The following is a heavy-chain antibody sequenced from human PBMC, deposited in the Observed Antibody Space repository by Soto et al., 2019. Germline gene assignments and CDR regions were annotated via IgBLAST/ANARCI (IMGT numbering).Heavy chain of an antibody. J-gene: IGHJ4*02. V-gene: IGHV3-11*01. D-gene: IGHD6-13*01. Sequence: QVQLVESGGGLVKPGGSLRLSCAASGFTFSDYYMSWIRQAPGKGLEWVSYISSSGSTIYYADSVKGRFTISRDNAKNSLYLQRNSLSAEDAAVYYCAGGAAVYSSSWNLSDYWGQGTLVTVSS. CDR2: ISSSGSTI. CDR3: AGGAAVYSSSWNLSDY. CDR1: GFTFSDYY.